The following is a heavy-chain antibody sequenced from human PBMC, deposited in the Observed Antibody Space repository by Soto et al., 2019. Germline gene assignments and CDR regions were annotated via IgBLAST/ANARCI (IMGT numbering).Heavy chain of an antibody. CDR3: AREGSAYYDILTGYYIDY. Sequence: GGSLRLSCAASGFTFSSCGMHWVRQAPGKGLEWVAVIWYDGSNKYYADSVKSRFTISRDNSKNTLYLQMNSPRAEDTAVYYCAREGSAYYDILTGYYIDYWGQGTLVTVSS. CDR2: IWYDGSNK. J-gene: IGHJ4*02. V-gene: IGHV3-33*01. CDR1: GFTFSSCG. D-gene: IGHD3-9*01.